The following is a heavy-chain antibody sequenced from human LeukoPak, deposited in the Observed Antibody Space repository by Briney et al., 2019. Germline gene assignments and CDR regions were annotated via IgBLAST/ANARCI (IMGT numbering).Heavy chain of an antibody. V-gene: IGHV3-53*01. CDR2: IYSGGST. D-gene: IGHD6-13*01. CDR1: GLTVSSNY. CDR3: VKVAAPGSGGRGGY. Sequence: GGSLRLSCAASGLTVSSNYMSWVRQAPGKGLEWVSVIYSGGSTDYADSVKGRFTISRDNSKNTLNLQMNSLRAEDTAVYYCVKVAAPGSGGRGGYWGQGTLVTVSS. J-gene: IGHJ4*02.